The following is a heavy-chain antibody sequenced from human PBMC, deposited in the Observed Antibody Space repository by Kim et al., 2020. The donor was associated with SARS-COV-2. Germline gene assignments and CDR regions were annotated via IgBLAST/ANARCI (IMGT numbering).Heavy chain of an antibody. J-gene: IGHJ6*02. CDR2: FDPEDGET. Sequence: ASVKVSCKVSGYTLTELSIHWVRQAPGKGLEWMGGFDPEDGETIYAQKFQGRVTMTEDTSTDTAYMELSSLRSEDTAVYYCATGQTIVVVPAAIRSYYYYYGMDVWAQGTTVTFSS. CDR3: ATGQTIVVVPAAIRSYYYYYGMDV. V-gene: IGHV1-24*01. D-gene: IGHD2-2*01. CDR1: GYTLTELS.